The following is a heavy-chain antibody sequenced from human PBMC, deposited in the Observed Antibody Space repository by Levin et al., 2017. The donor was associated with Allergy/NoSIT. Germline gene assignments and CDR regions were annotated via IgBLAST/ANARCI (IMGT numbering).Heavy chain of an antibody. CDR2: IIPSYGIT. Sequence: TVKVSCKASGGTFATDTISWVRQAPGRGLEWMGRIIPSYGITNYAQNFQGRVTITADTSTTTAYMELSSLRSEDTAVYYCARGKGGCTSVTCYLAFDYWGQGTLVTVSS. CDR1: GGTFATDT. CDR3: ARGKGGCTSVTCYLAFDY. J-gene: IGHJ4*02. V-gene: IGHV1-69*02. D-gene: IGHD2-2*01.